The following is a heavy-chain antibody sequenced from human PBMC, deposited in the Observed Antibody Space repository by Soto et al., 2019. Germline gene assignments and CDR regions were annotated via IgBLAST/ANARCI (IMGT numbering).Heavy chain of an antibody. Sequence: GESLKISCKGSGYSFTSYWISWVRQMPGKGLEWMGRIDPSDSYTNYSPSFQGHVTISADKSISTAYLQWSSLKASDTAMYYCARLTNRIAAAEVYYYRMDVWGQGTTVTVSS. V-gene: IGHV5-10-1*01. CDR1: GYSFTSYW. J-gene: IGHJ6*02. CDR3: ARLTNRIAAAEVYYYRMDV. CDR2: IDPSDSYT. D-gene: IGHD6-13*01.